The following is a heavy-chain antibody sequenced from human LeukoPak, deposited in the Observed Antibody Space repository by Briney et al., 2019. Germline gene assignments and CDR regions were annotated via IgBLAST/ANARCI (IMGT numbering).Heavy chain of an antibody. CDR2: IIPILGIA. Sequence: ASVKVSCKASGDTLTGHDFHWVRQATGQGLEWMGRIIPILGIANYAQKFQGRVTITADKSTSTAYMELSSLRSEDTAVYYCARDYYDSSGYFDYWGQGTLVTVSS. V-gene: IGHV1-69*04. D-gene: IGHD3-22*01. J-gene: IGHJ4*02. CDR3: ARDYYDSSGYFDY. CDR1: GDTLTGHD.